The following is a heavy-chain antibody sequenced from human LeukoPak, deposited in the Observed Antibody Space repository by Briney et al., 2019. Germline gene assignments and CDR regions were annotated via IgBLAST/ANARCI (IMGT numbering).Heavy chain of an antibody. Sequence: SETLSLTCTVSGGSISSYYWSWIRQPPGKGLEWIGYNYYSGSTSYNPSLKSRVTISVDTSKKQFSLKLSSVTAADTAVYYCAREVLAYCGGDCYSMYFDYWGQGTLVTVSS. J-gene: IGHJ4*02. CDR3: AREVLAYCGGDCYSMYFDY. CDR2: NYYSGST. D-gene: IGHD2-21*02. V-gene: IGHV4-59*12. CDR1: GGSISSYY.